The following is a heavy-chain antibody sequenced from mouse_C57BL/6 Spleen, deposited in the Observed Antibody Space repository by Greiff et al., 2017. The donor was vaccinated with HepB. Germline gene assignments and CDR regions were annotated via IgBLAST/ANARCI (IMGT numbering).Heavy chain of an antibody. Sequence: EVMLVESGPELVKLGASVKISCKASGYSFTGYYMNWVKQSPEKSLEWIGEINPSTGGTTYNQKFKAKATLTVDKSSSTAYMQLKSLTSEDSAVYYCAKLTGTGFDYWGQGTTLTVSS. CDR2: INPSTGGT. CDR1: GYSFTGYY. J-gene: IGHJ2*01. V-gene: IGHV1-42*01. D-gene: IGHD4-1*01. CDR3: AKLTGTGFDY.